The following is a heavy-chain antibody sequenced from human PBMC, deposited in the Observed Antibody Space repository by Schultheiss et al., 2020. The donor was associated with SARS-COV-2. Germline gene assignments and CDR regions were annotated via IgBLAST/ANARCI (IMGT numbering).Heavy chain of an antibody. CDR2: IYYSGST. Sequence: SETLSLTCAVSGGSISSSNWWSWVRQHPGKGLEWIGYIYYSGSTYYNPSLKSLVTISVDTSKNQFSLKLSSVTAADTAMYYCARLRSTGWSHDAFEIWGQGTMVTVSS. CDR3: ARLRSTGWSHDAFEI. V-gene: IGHV4-4*02. CDR1: GGSISSSNW. D-gene: IGHD6-19*01. J-gene: IGHJ3*02.